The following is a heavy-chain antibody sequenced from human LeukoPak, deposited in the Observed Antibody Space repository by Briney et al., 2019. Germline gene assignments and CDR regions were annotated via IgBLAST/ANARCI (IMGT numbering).Heavy chain of an antibody. Sequence: PGGSLRLSCAASGFTFSDYYMSWIRQAPGKGLEWVSYISSSGSTIYYADSVKGRFTISRDNSKNTLYLQMNSLRAEDTAVYYCAKDTSSWYSDSNYFDYWGQGTLVTVSS. CDR1: GFTFSDYY. D-gene: IGHD6-13*01. V-gene: IGHV3-11*04. CDR3: AKDTSSWYSDSNYFDY. J-gene: IGHJ4*02. CDR2: ISSSGSTI.